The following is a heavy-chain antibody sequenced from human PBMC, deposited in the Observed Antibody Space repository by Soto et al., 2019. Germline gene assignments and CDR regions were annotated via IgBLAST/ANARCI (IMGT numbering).Heavy chain of an antibody. D-gene: IGHD3-10*01. V-gene: IGHV4-4*02. Sequence: SETLSLTCAVSGGSISSSNWWRWVRQPPGQGLEWIGEIYHSGSTNYNPSLKSRVTISVDKSKNQFSLKLSSVTAADTAVYYCARGKGTNMVRGANWFDPWGQGTLVTVSS. J-gene: IGHJ5*02. CDR3: ARGKGTNMVRGANWFDP. CDR1: GGSISSSNW. CDR2: IYHSGST.